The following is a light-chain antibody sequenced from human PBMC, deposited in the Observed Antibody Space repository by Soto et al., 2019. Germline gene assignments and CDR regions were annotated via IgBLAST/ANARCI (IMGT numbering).Light chain of an antibody. Sequence: IVLSQSRGTLCFSRWARPTLSARASQSVSSSYLAWYQQKPGQAPRLIIYGASTRATGIPARFSGSASGTAFTLTVRRLQSQDFAVYYCQQYNNWHPITFGQGTRLEIK. J-gene: IGKJ5*01. V-gene: IGKV3-15*01. CDR1: QSVSSSY. CDR3: QQYNNWHPIT. CDR2: GAS.